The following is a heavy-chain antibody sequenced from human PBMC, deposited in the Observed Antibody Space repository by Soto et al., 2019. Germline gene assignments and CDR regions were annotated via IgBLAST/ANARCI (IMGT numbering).Heavy chain of an antibody. CDR1: GGSINNYY. J-gene: IGHJ5*02. CDR2: VYHTGST. V-gene: IGHV4-59*01. Sequence: TSETLSLTCTVSGGSINNYYWTWIRQPPGKGLEWIGYVYHTGSTNYNPSLKGRVTMSIDTSKNQFSLKLNAVTAADTAVYYCARRTDTPNWLDPWGQGTLVTVSS. D-gene: IGHD1-1*01. CDR3: ARRTDTPNWLDP.